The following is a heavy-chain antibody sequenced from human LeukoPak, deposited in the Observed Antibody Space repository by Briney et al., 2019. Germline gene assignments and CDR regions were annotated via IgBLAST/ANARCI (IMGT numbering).Heavy chain of an antibody. CDR1: GFTFSSYS. Sequence: GGSLRLTCAASGFTFSSYSMNWVRQAPGKGLEWVSSISSSGSYIYSGDSVRGRFTISRDNAKNSLYLHMNSLRAEDTAVYYCAREVVSKDSSGYLDYWGQGTLVTVSS. J-gene: IGHJ4*02. V-gene: IGHV3-21*01. CDR2: ISSSGSYI. CDR3: AREVVSKDSSGYLDY. D-gene: IGHD3-22*01.